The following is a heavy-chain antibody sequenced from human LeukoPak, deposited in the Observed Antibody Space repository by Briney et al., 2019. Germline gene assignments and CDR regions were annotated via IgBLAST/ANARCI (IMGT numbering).Heavy chain of an antibody. Sequence: GSSVKVSCKASGGTFNTYAISWVRQAPGQGLEWMGGIIPILGTGNYAQKFQGRVTITADKSTSTAYMELSSLRSEDTAVYYCARVGHLNYYDSSAGYYYYMDVWGKGTTVTISS. D-gene: IGHD3-22*01. CDR2: IIPILGTG. CDR3: ARVGHLNYYDSSAGYYYYMDV. V-gene: IGHV1-69*06. CDR1: GGTFNTYA. J-gene: IGHJ6*03.